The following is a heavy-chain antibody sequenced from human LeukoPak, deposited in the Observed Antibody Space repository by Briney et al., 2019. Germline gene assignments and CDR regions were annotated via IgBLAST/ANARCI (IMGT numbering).Heavy chain of an antibody. D-gene: IGHD5-18*01. Sequence: PGGSLRLSCAASGFTFSSYAMSWVRLAPGKGLKWVSSISGGDGSTYYANSVKGRFTISRDNSKNTLYLQMNSLKTEDTAVYYCTTDGYTWIQLWFYYRGQGTLVTVSS. CDR2: ISGGDGST. CDR1: GFTFSSYA. V-gene: IGHV3-23*01. J-gene: IGHJ4*02. CDR3: TTDGYTWIQLWFYY.